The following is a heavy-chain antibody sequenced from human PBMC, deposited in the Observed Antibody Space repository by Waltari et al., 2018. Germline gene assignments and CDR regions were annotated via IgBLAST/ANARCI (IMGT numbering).Heavy chain of an antibody. J-gene: IGHJ3*02. CDR2: VNPHGSEK. CDR3: ARDYQSWNVFDI. Sequence: EVQLVESGGGLVQPGGSLRLSCAASGFTFRNYWMNWVRQAPGKGLEWVGNVNPHGSEKNYVDSVKGRFTISRDNAKSSLYLQMNSLRAEDTAMYYCARDYQSWNVFDIWGRGTMVTVSS. D-gene: IGHD2-2*01. CDR1: GFTFRNYW. V-gene: IGHV3-7*01.